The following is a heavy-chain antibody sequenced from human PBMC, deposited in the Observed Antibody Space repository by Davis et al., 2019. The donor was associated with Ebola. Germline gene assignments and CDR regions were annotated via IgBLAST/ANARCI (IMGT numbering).Heavy chain of an antibody. CDR2: IYYSGST. Sequence: MPSETLSLTCTVSGGSISSGGYYWSWIRQHPGKGLEWIGYIYYSGSTYYNPSLKSRVTISVDTSKNQFSLKLSSVTAADTAVYYCARSLGSYYAFKDYWGQGTLVTVSS. V-gene: IGHV4-31*03. D-gene: IGHD1-26*01. J-gene: IGHJ4*02. CDR3: ARSLGSYYAFKDY. CDR1: GGSISSGGYY.